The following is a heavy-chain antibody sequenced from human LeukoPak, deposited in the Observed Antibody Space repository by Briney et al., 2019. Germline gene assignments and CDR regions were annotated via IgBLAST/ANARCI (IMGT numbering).Heavy chain of an antibody. CDR2: ISGFTT. Sequence: GGSLRLSCAASGFTFSSYAMSWVRQAPGKGLEWLSGISGFTTYYADSVKGRFTISRDNSKNTLYLQMNSLRAEDTAVYYCAKDGNYNYGQTFDYWGQGTLVTVSS. D-gene: IGHD5-18*01. CDR3: AKDGNYNYGQTFDY. V-gene: IGHV3-23*01. J-gene: IGHJ4*02. CDR1: GFTFSSYA.